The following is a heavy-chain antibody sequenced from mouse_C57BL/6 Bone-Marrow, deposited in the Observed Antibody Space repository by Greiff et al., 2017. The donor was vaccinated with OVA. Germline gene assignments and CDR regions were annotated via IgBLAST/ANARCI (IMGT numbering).Heavy chain of an antibody. CDR1: GFTFRDYY. CDR3: ALLRQRAY. J-gene: IGHJ3*01. Sequence: EVQVVESGGGLVQPGGSLKLSCAASGFTFRDYYMYWVRQTPEQRLEWVAYISNGGGNTYYPDTVNGRFTISRDNAKNTLYLQMSRLKYEDTAMYYCALLRQRAYWGQGTLVTVSA. V-gene: IGHV5-12*01. D-gene: IGHD1-2*01. CDR2: ISNGGGNT.